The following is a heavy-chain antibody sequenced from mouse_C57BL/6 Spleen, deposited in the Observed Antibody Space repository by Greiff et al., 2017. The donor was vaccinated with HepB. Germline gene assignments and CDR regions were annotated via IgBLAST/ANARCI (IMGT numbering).Heavy chain of an antibody. D-gene: IGHD1-1*01. V-gene: IGHV1-82*01. J-gene: IGHJ4*01. CDR1: GYAFSSSW. CDR3: ARGLRYQLRGYAMDY. CDR2: IYPGDGDT. Sequence: VQRVESGPELVKPGASVKISCKASGYAFSSSWMNWVKQRPGKGLEWIGRIYPGDGDTNYNGKFKGKATLTADKSSSTAYMQLSSLTSEDSAVYFCARGLRYQLRGYAMDYWGQGTSVTVSS.